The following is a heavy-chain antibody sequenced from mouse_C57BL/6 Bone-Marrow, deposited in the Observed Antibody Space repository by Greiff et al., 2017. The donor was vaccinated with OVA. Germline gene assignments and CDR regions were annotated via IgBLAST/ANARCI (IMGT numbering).Heavy chain of an antibody. CDR1: GYTFTSYW. CDR2: IDPSDSYT. Sequence: VQLQQPGAELVMPGASVKLSCKASGYTFTSYWMYWVKQRPGQGLEWIGEIDPSDSYTNYNQKFKGKSTLTVDKSSSTAYMQLSSLTSEDSAVYYCARQPLIGDFDYWGQGTTLTVSS. D-gene: IGHD3-1*01. V-gene: IGHV1-69*01. CDR3: ARQPLIGDFDY. J-gene: IGHJ2*01.